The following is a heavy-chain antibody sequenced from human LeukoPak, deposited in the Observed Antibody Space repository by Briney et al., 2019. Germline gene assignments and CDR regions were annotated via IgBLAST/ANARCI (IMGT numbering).Heavy chain of an antibody. Sequence: GGSLRLSCAASGFTFSSYWMSWVRQAPGKGLEWVANIKQDGSEKYYVDSVKGRFTISRDNAKNSLYLQMNSLRAEDTAVYYCARGNYYGSGSSNDYWGQGTLVTVSS. CDR3: ARGNYYGSGSSNDY. J-gene: IGHJ4*02. D-gene: IGHD3-10*01. CDR2: IKQDGSEK. V-gene: IGHV3-7*04. CDR1: GFTFSSYW.